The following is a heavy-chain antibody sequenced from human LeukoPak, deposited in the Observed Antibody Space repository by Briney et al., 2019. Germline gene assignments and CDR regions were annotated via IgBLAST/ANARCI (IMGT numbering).Heavy chain of an antibody. J-gene: IGHJ4*02. V-gene: IGHV3-33*01. D-gene: IGHD3-9*01. CDR2: IWYDGSNK. Sequence: PGGSLRLSCAASGFTFSSYGMHWVRQAPGKGLEWVAHIWYDGSNKFYADSVKGRFTISRDNSKDTLYLQMNSLGADDTAVYYCARDPPSATDYYKYFDYWGQGTLVTVSS. CDR1: GFTFSSYG. CDR3: ARDPPSATDYYKYFDY.